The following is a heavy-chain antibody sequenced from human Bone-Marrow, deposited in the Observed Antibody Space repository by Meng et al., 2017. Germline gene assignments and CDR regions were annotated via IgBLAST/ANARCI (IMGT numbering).Heavy chain of an antibody. CDR2: ISSSSSYI. CDR1: GFTFSSYW. D-gene: IGHD3-22*01. V-gene: IGHV3-21*01. Sequence: GESLKISCAASGFTFSSYWMSWVRQAPGKGLEWVSSISSSSSYISYADSVKGRFTISRDNAKNSLYLQMNSLRAEDTAVYYCARDSLGYYDSSGYFSRDYYYGMDVWGQGTTVTVSS. J-gene: IGHJ6*02. CDR3: ARDSLGYYDSSGYFSRDYYYGMDV.